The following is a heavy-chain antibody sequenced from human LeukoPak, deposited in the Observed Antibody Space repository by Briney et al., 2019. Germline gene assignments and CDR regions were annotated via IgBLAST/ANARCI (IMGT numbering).Heavy chain of an antibody. CDR1: GFTFSSYS. CDR2: ISSSSSYI. Sequence: GGSLRLSCAASGFTFSSYSMNWVRQAPGKGLEWVSSISSSSSYIYYADSVKGRFTISRDNAKNSLYLQMNCLRAEDTAVYYCAREQTGLWSWFDPWGQGTLVTVSS. CDR3: AREQTGLWSWFDP. J-gene: IGHJ5*02. V-gene: IGHV3-21*01. D-gene: IGHD1-14*01.